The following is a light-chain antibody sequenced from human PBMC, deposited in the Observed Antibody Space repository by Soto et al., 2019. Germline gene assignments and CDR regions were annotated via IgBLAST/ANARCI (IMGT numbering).Light chain of an antibody. V-gene: IGKV1-27*01. Sequence: DIQMTQSPSSLSASVGDRVAITCRASQGISNYLAWYQQKPGKVPKLLIYAASTLQSGVPSRFSGSGSGTDFTLTISSLQPEDVATYCCQKYNSALSITFGQGTRLEIK. CDR1: QGISNY. CDR3: QKYNSALSIT. CDR2: AAS. J-gene: IGKJ5*01.